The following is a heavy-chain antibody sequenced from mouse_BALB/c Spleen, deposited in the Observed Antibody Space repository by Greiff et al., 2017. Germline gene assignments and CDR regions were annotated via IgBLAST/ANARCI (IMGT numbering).Heavy chain of an antibody. CDR3: ARGGYGYSAWFAY. CDR1: GFSLTGYG. J-gene: IGHJ3*01. CDR2: IWGDGST. D-gene: IGHD1-2*01. V-gene: IGHV2-6-7*01. Sequence: VQLVESGPGLVAPSQSLSITCTVSGFSLTGYGVNWVRQPPGKGLEWLGMIWGDGSTDYNSALKSRLSISKDNSKSQVFLKMNSLQTDDTARYYCARGGYGYSAWFAYWGQGTLVTVSA.